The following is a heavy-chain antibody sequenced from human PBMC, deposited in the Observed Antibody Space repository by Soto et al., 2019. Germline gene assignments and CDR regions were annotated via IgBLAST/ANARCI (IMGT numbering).Heavy chain of an antibody. D-gene: IGHD3-22*01. CDR3: AREMAAYYDISGYPTSNWFDP. V-gene: IGHV1-18*01. CDR1: GYTFTSYA. Sequence: ASVKVSCKASGYTFTSYAISWVRQAPGQGLEWMGWISAYNGNTNYAQKLQGRVTMTTDTSTSTAYMELRSLGSDDTAVYYCAREMAAYYDISGYPTSNWFDPWGQGTLVTVSS. CDR2: ISAYNGNT. J-gene: IGHJ5*02.